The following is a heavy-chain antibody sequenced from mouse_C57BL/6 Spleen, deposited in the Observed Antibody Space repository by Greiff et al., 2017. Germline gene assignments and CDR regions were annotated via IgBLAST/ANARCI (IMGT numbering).Heavy chain of an antibody. V-gene: IGHV2-3*01. J-gene: IGHJ3*01. CDR2: IWGDGST. CDR1: GFSLTSYG. Sequence: VKLMESGPGLVAPSQSLSITCTVSGFSLTSYGVSWVRQPPGKGLEWLGVIWGDGSTNYHSALISRLSISKDNSKSQVFLELNMLQTDDTATYYCAKHDYYDYDGDVTFVAYWGQGTLVTVSA. CDR3: AKHDYYDYDGDVTFVAY. D-gene: IGHD2-4*01.